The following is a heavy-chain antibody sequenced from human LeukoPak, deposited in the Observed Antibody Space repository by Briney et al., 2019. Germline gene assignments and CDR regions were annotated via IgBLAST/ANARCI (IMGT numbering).Heavy chain of an antibody. J-gene: IGHJ4*02. D-gene: IGHD2-2*01. Sequence: GGSPRLSCAASGFTFSSYAMNWVRQAPGKGLEWVSSVTGTGGSTYYADSVKGRFTISRDNSKNTLYLQMKSLRVEDTAVYYCARETTVVVVPGVVDNWGQGTLVTVSS. CDR3: ARETTVVVVPGVVDN. CDR1: GFTFSSYA. CDR2: VTGTGGST. V-gene: IGHV3-23*01.